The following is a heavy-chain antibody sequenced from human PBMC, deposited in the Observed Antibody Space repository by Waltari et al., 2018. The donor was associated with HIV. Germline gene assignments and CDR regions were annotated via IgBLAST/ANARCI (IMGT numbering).Heavy chain of an antibody. CDR3: ARGVTVATITPFDQ. D-gene: IGHD5-12*01. Sequence: EVQLVESGGGLGQRGGSQRLACEAPGFTFSSLWLPWVRHLPGQGLEWVALISSDGRATTYVDSEKGRFTVSRDNAKNTLSLQMNILRAEDTAVYYCARGVTVATITPFDQWGQGTLVTVSS. CDR1: GFTFSSLW. CDR2: ISSDGRAT. V-gene: IGHV3-74*01. J-gene: IGHJ4*02.